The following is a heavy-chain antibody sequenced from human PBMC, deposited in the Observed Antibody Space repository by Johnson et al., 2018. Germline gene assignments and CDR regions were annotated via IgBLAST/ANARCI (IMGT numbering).Heavy chain of an antibody. J-gene: IGHJ3*02. CDR2: IAYAGSRK. Sequence: QVQLVESGGGVVQXGRSLRLXCAASGFTFSSYGMHWVRQAPGKGLEWVAVIAYAGSRKYHADSVKGRFTISRENSTNTLYLQMKSLRAEDTAWYYCAKDRVSAGGFAFDIWGQGTMVTVSS. CDR1: GFTFSSYG. D-gene: IGHD6-13*01. CDR3: AKDRVSAGGFAFDI. V-gene: IGHV3-30*18.